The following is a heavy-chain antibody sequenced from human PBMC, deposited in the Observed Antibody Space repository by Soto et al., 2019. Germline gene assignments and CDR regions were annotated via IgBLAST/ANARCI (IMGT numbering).Heavy chain of an antibody. Sequence: QITLKASGPTLVKPTQTLTLTCSFSGFSFSINGVGVGWIRQPPGKALEWLAVIYWDDNKLYNPSLKSRLTITKDTSKNQVVLTMTNMDPVDTATYYCAHRLPTGSGLLYFDYWGQGTLITVSS. D-gene: IGHD2-8*02. J-gene: IGHJ4*02. CDR3: AHRLPTGSGLLYFDY. V-gene: IGHV2-5*02. CDR1: GFSFSINGVG. CDR2: IYWDDNK.